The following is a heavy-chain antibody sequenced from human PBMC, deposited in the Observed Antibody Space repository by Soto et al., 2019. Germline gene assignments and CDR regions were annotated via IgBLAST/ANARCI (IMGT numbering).Heavy chain of an antibody. Sequence: QVQLQQWGAGLLKPSETLSLTCAVYGGSFSGYYWSWIRQPPGKGLEWIGEINHSGSTNYNPSLKSRVTISVDTSKNQFSRKLSSVTAADTAVYYCARGSGYSSGWDRWIDPWGQGTLVTVSS. J-gene: IGHJ5*02. D-gene: IGHD6-19*01. CDR2: INHSGST. CDR3: ARGSGYSSGWDRWIDP. V-gene: IGHV4-34*01. CDR1: GGSFSGYY.